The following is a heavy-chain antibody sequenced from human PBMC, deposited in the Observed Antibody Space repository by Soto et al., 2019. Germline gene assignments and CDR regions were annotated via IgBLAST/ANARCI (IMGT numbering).Heavy chain of an antibody. D-gene: IGHD6-19*01. CDR1: GYTFTSYG. CDR2: ISAYNGNT. CDR3: ARDQGRIAVAGTLDY. V-gene: IGHV1-18*01. J-gene: IGHJ4*02. Sequence: GASVKVSCKASGYTFTSYGISWVRQAPGQGLEWMGWISAYNGNTNYAQKLQGRVTMTTDTSTSTAYMELRSLRSDDTAVYYCARDQGRIAVAGTLDYWGQGTLVTVSS.